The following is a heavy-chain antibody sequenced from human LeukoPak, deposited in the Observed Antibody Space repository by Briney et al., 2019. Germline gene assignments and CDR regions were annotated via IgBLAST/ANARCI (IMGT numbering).Heavy chain of an antibody. D-gene: IGHD2-2*01. Sequence: GGSLRLSCAASGFTFSSYGMHWVRQAPGKGLEWVAFIRYDGSNKYYADSVKGRFTISRDNSKNTLYLQMNSLRAEDTAVYYCAKGRVVPAAIDYWGQGTLVTVSS. J-gene: IGHJ4*02. V-gene: IGHV3-30*02. CDR1: GFTFSSYG. CDR3: AKGRVVPAAIDY. CDR2: IRYDGSNK.